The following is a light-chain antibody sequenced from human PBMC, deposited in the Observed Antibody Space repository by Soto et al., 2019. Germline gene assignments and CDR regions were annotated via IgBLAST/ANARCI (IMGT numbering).Light chain of an antibody. CDR2: GAS. CDR3: QQYAKSRT. CDR1: QSVSSSF. J-gene: IGKJ1*01. Sequence: EIVLTQSPGTLSLSPGERVTLSCRASQSVSSSFLAWYQQKPGQAPRLLIYGASSRATGIPDRFSGSGSGTDFTLTISRLEPEDFALYYCQQYAKSRTFGQGTKVDIK. V-gene: IGKV3-20*01.